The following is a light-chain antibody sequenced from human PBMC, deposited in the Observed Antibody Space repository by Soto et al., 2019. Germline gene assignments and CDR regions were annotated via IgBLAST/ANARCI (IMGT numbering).Light chain of an antibody. Sequence: QSALTQPASVSGSPGQSITISCTGTSSDVGGYNYVSWYQQHPGKAPKLMIYDVSNRPSGVSNRFSGSKSGNTASLTISGLQAEDEADYYCSSYTSSSTLVVFGGGTKPPVL. CDR1: SSDVGGYNY. CDR2: DVS. J-gene: IGLJ2*01. CDR3: SSYTSSSTLVV. V-gene: IGLV2-14*01.